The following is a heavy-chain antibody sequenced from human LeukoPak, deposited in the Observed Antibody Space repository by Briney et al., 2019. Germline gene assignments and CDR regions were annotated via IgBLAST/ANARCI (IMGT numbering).Heavy chain of an antibody. CDR3: ARLRSYGGNRGIDY. V-gene: IGHV4-34*01. Sequence: SETLSLTCAVYGGSFSGYYWGWIRQPPGKGLEWIGEINHSGSTNYNPSLKSRVTISVDTSKNQFSLRLSSVTAADTAIYYCARLRSYGGNRGIDYWGQGTLVAVSS. J-gene: IGHJ4*02. CDR1: GGSFSGYY. CDR2: INHSGST. D-gene: IGHD4-23*01.